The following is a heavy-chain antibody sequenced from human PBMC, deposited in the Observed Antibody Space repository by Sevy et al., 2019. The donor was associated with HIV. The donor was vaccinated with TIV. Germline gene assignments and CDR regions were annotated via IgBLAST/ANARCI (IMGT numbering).Heavy chain of an antibody. D-gene: IGHD2-21*02. V-gene: IGHV3-30-3*01. Sequence: GGSLRLSCAASGFTFSSYAMHWVHQAPGKGLEWVAVISYDGSNKYYADSVKGRFTISRDNSKNTLYLQMNSLRAEDTAVYYCARGGVVVTAMIRNWGQGTLVTVSS. CDR3: ARGGVVVTAMIRN. CDR2: ISYDGSNK. J-gene: IGHJ4*02. CDR1: GFTFSSYA.